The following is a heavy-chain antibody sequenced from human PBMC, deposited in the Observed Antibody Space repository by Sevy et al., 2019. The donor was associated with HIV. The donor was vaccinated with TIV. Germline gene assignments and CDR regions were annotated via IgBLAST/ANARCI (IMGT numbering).Heavy chain of an antibody. J-gene: IGHJ4*02. D-gene: IGHD3-16*01. CDR3: ARPRGSSPTVIDY. CDR2: IYPSDSDA. Sequence: GESLKISCKGSGNSFTSYWIGWVRQMPGKGLEWMGIIYPSDSDARYTPSFQGQVTISADKSISTAYLQWSSLKASDTAMYYCARPRGSSPTVIDYWGQGTLVTVSS. CDR1: GNSFTSYW. V-gene: IGHV5-51*01.